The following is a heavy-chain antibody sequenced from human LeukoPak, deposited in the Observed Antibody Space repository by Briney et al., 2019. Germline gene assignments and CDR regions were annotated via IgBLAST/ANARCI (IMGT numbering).Heavy chain of an antibody. CDR2: TYSDAST. V-gene: IGHV3-53*01. Sequence: AGESLRLSCEVSGLTVSSTYMSWIRQAPRKGLEWVSITYSDASTNYADSVMGRFTISRDNSKNTLSLQMNSLRAEDTAVYYCARKNHLFNAAFDIWGQGTVVTVSS. D-gene: IGHD1-14*01. CDR3: ARKNHLFNAAFDI. CDR1: GLTVSSTY. J-gene: IGHJ3*02.